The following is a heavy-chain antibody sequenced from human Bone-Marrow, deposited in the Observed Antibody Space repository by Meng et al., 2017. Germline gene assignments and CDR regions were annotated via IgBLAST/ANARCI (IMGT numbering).Heavy chain of an antibody. CDR3: ARYAATMASFDY. D-gene: IGHD5-12*01. V-gene: IGHV1-8*03. CDR1: GYTFISYD. Sequence: ASVKVSCKASGYTFISYDINWVRQATGQGLEWMGWMNPNSGNTGYAQKFQGRVTITRNTSISTAYMELSSLRSEDTAVYYCARYAATMASFDYWGQGTLVTVSS. CDR2: MNPNSGNT. J-gene: IGHJ4*02.